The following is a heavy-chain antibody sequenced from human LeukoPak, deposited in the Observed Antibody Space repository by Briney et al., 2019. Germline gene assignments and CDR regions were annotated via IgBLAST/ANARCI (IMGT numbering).Heavy chain of an antibody. CDR2: IKQDGSEK. CDR3: AKDQGSGSFDAFDI. V-gene: IGHV3-7*03. CDR1: GLTFSSYW. D-gene: IGHD3-3*01. J-gene: IGHJ3*02. Sequence: PGGSLRLSCAASGLTFSSYWMSWVRQAPGKGLEWVANIKQDGSEKHYVDSVTGRFTISSDNTKNSLYLQMNSLRAEDTAVYYCAKDQGSGSFDAFDIWGQGTMVTVSS.